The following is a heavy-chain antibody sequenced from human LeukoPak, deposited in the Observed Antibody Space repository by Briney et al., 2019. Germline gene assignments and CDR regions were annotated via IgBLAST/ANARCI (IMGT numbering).Heavy chain of an antibody. Sequence: GGSLRLSCAASGFTFGSYGMHWVRQAPGKGLEWVAVIWYDGSNKYYADSVKGRFTISRDNSKNTLYLQMNSLRAEDAAVYYCAKDRAYYDSTSPVDYFDYWGQGTLVTVSS. V-gene: IGHV3-33*06. D-gene: IGHD3-22*01. CDR1: GFTFGSYG. CDR2: IWYDGSNK. CDR3: AKDRAYYDSTSPVDYFDY. J-gene: IGHJ4*02.